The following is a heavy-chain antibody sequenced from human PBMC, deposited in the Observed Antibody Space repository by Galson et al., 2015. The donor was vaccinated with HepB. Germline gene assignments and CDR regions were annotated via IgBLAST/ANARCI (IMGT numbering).Heavy chain of an antibody. CDR1: GFSLSTSGMC. Sequence: PALVKPTQTLTLTCTFSGFSLSTSGMCVSWIRQPPGKALEWLALIDWDDDKYYSTSLKTRLTISKDTSKNQVVLTMTNMDPVDTATYYCARLIAAAGSPTYYYGMDVWGQGTTVTVSS. CDR3: ARLIAAAGSPTYYYGMDV. V-gene: IGHV2-70*01. D-gene: IGHD6-13*01. J-gene: IGHJ6*02. CDR2: IDWDDDK.